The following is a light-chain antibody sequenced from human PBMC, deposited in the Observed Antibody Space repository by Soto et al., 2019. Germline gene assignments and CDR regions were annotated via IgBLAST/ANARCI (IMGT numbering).Light chain of an antibody. V-gene: IGKV3-20*01. CDR2: DAS. Sequence: EIVLTQSTDTLSLSPGERATLSCRVIQSVRSERLAWYQQKRGQAPTLLIFDASSRASGTPERFSGSGSGTDFTLTISRLEPEDFAVYYCQEYDGAPPITFGLGTRLEIK. J-gene: IGKJ5*01. CDR3: QEYDGAPPIT. CDR1: QSVRSER.